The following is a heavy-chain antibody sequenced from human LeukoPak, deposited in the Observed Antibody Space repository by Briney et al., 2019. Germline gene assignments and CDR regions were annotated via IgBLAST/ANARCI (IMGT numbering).Heavy chain of an antibody. CDR3: AKGGAVVLAYFDY. D-gene: IGHD2-15*01. J-gene: IGHJ4*02. Sequence: GGSLRLSCAASGFTFSSYAMNWVRQAPGKGLEWVSSISGSGARTDYADSVKGRFTISRDNSKNTLYLQMNSLRAEDTAVYYCAKGGAVVLAYFDYWGQGTLVTVSS. CDR1: GFTFSSYA. CDR2: ISGSGART. V-gene: IGHV3-23*01.